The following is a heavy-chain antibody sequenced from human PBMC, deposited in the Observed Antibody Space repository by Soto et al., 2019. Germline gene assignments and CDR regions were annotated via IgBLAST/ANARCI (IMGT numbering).Heavy chain of an antibody. Sequence: HPGGSLRLSCAVSGFSFSNYELNWVRQAPGKGLEWISYINTGGTAIYYADSVKGRFTISRDNAKNSLYLQMNSLRVEDTAVYYCARFDGASRGYWGQGTLVTVSS. V-gene: IGHV3-48*03. CDR1: GFSFSNYE. CDR3: ARFDGASRGY. J-gene: IGHJ4*02. CDR2: INTGGTAI. D-gene: IGHD3-10*01.